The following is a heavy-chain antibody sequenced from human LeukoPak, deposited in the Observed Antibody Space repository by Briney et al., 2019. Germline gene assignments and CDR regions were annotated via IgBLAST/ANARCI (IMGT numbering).Heavy chain of an antibody. Sequence: ASVKVSCKASGYSFTSYYMHWVRQAPGQGLEWMGFINPRGGSTTYAQKFQGRVTMTRDTSATTIFMQLSSLTSEDTAVYFCARGDRSGWSTGDFWGQGSQVTVSP. D-gene: IGHD6-19*01. CDR2: INPRGGST. CDR1: GYSFTSYY. CDR3: ARGDRSGWSTGDF. J-gene: IGHJ4*02. V-gene: IGHV1-46*01.